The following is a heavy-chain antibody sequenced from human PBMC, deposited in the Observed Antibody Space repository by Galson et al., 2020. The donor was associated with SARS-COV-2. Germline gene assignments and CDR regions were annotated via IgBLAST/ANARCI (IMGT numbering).Heavy chain of an antibody. Sequence: ASLKDTCRASGYTFTSYYINGVRQATAQGLEGRGWMNPNSATTANAHKFQGRVTMTRTTSISTAYMELSSLRSEDTAVYYCARPSVQLELLHTYPPYYYYYGMDVWGQGTTVTVSS. V-gene: IGHV1-8*01. D-gene: IGHD1-7*01. CDR1: GYTFTSYY. J-gene: IGHJ6*02. CDR3: ARPSVQLELLHTYPPYYYYYGMDV. CDR2: MNPNSATT.